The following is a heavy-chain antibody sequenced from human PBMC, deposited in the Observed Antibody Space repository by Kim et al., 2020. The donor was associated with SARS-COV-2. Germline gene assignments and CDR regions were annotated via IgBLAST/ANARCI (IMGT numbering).Heavy chain of an antibody. Sequence: YPGASDTSYSPSFQGQFTISADKSISTAYLQWSSLKASDTAMYYCARIGDYWGQGTLVTVSS. V-gene: IGHV5-51*01. CDR2: YPGASDT. D-gene: IGHD2-15*01. J-gene: IGHJ4*02. CDR3: ARIGDY.